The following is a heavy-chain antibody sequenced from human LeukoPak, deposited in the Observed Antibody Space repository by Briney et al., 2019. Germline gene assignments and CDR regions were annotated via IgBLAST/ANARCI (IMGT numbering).Heavy chain of an antibody. V-gene: IGHV3-7*03. CDR2: IKPDGTTK. Sequence: PGGSLRLSCAASGFTFSSYWMSWVRQAPGKGLEWVANIKPDGTTKFYVDSVKGRFTISRGNALNSLYLQMNSLRAEDTAIYYCARSIPYGTTWYGRSDYWGQGTLVTVSS. CDR1: GFTFSSYW. CDR3: ARSIPYGTTWYGRSDY. J-gene: IGHJ4*02. D-gene: IGHD6-13*01.